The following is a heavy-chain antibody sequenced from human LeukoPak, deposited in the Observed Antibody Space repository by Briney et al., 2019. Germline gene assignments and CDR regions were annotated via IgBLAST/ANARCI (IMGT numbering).Heavy chain of an antibody. D-gene: IGHD2/OR15-2a*01. J-gene: IGHJ4*02. CDR1: GFTFSSYW. Sequence: GGSLRLSCAASGFTFSSYWMSWVRQAPGKGLEWVANIKQDGSEKYYVDSVKGRFTISRDNAKNSLYLQMNSLRAEDTAVYYCARDYNFPDYYFDSWGQGTLVTVSS. CDR2: IKQDGSEK. CDR3: ARDYNFPDYYFDS. V-gene: IGHV3-7*01.